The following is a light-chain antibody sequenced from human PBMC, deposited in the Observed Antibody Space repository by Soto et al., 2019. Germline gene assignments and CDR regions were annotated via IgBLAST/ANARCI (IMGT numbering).Light chain of an antibody. CDR1: QNINNY. CDR3: QQYDDLPLT. Sequence: DIQMTQSPSSLSASVGDRVTITCQASQNINNYLNWYQQKPGKAPKLLIYDVYKLERGVPSRFSGSESGTEFTFTINSLQPEDIATYYCQQYDDLPLTFGGGTKVEIK. J-gene: IGKJ4*01. V-gene: IGKV1-33*01. CDR2: DVY.